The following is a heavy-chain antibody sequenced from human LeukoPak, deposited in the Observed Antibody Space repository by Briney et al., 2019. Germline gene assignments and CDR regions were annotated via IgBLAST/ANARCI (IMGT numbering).Heavy chain of an antibody. V-gene: IGHV3-53*01. CDR3: ASSYHYEGYFDY. CDR1: GFTVSSNY. D-gene: IGHD5-12*01. J-gene: IGHJ4*02. Sequence: GGSLRLSCAASGFTVSSNYMSWVRQAPGKGLEWVSVIYSGGSTYYADSVKGRFTISRDNSKNTLYLQMNSLRAEDTAVYYCASSYHYEGYFDYWGQGTLVTVSS. CDR2: IYSGGST.